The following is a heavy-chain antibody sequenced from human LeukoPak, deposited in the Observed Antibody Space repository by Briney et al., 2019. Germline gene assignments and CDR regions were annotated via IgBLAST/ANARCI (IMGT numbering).Heavy chain of an antibody. V-gene: IGHV4-4*07. CDR3: ARDTDSFTRAAFDI. CDR1: GGSISSYY. CDR2: IYTSGST. D-gene: IGHD3-22*01. Sequence: SETLSLTCTVSGGSISSYYWSWIRQPAGKGLEWIGRIYTSGSTNYNPSLKSRVTMSVDTSKNQFSLKLSSVTAADTAVYYCARDTDSFTRAAFDIWGQGTMVTVSS. J-gene: IGHJ3*02.